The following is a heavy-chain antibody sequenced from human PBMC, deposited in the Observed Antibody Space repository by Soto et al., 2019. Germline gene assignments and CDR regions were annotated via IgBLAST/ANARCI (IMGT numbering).Heavy chain of an antibody. J-gene: IGHJ4*02. Sequence: GGSLRLSCAASGFTVSSNYMSWVRQAPGKGLEWVSVIYSGGRTYYADSVKGRFTISRDNSKNTLYLQMNSLRAEDSAVYYCARYYYDSRGYFDYWGQGTLVTVSS. V-gene: IGHV3-66*01. CDR3: ARYYYDSRGYFDY. D-gene: IGHD3-22*01. CDR1: GFTVSSNY. CDR2: IYSGGRT.